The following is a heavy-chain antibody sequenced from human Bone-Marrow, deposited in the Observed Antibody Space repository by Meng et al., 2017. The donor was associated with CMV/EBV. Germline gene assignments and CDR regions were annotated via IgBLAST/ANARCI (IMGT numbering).Heavy chain of an antibody. CDR2: IYYSGST. CDR3: ARGVYDFWSGPNNNWFDP. V-gene: IGHV4-39*01. D-gene: IGHD3-3*01. J-gene: IGHJ5*02. CDR1: GGSITGSNYY. Sequence: SETLSPTCTVSGGSITGSNYYWGWIRRPPGKGLEWIGSIYYSGSTYYNPSLKSRVTISVDTSKNQFSLKLSSVTAADTAVYYCARGVYDFWSGPNNNWFDPWGQGTLVTVSS.